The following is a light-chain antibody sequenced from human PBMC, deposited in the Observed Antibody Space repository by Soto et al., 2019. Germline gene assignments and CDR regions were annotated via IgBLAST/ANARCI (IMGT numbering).Light chain of an antibody. CDR3: QQYNNWPFS. CDR1: RSISNN. J-gene: IGKJ5*01. CDR2: GAS. Sequence: IVMTQSPASLSASPGERATLSCRASRSISNNVAWYQQKPGQAPRLLLYGASTRATGVPARFSGTGSEADFTLTISGLQSDDSAVYFCQQYNNWPFSFGQGTRLEIK. V-gene: IGKV3-15*01.